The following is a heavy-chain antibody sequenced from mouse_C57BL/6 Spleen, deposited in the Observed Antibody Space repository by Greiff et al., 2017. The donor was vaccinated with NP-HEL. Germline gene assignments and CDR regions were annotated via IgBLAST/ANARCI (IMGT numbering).Heavy chain of an antibody. D-gene: IGHD3-2*02. Sequence: EVMLVESGGGLVKPGGSLKLSCAASGFTFSSYAMSWVRQTPEKRLEWVATISDGGSYTYYPDNVKGRFTISRDNAKNNLYLQMSHLKSEDTAMNYCARDESSGYSFDYWGQGTTLTVSS. CDR3: ARDESSGYSFDY. J-gene: IGHJ2*01. V-gene: IGHV5-4*01. CDR1: GFTFSSYA. CDR2: ISDGGSYT.